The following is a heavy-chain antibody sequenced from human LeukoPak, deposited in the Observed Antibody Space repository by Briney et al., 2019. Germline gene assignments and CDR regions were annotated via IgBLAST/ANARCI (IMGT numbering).Heavy chain of an antibody. V-gene: IGHV4-39*06. CDR3: AKVVVIPYYFDY. J-gene: IGHJ4*02. Sequence: PSETLSLTCTVSGGSISSSSYYWGWTRHPPGKGLEWIGSIYYSGSTYYNPSLKSRVTISVDTSKNQFPLKLSSVTAADTAVYYCAKVVVIPYYFDYWGQGTLVTVSS. CDR2: IYYSGST. CDR1: GGSISSSSYY. D-gene: IGHD3-22*01.